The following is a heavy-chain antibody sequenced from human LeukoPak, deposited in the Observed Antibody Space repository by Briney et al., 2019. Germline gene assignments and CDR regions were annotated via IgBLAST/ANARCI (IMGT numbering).Heavy chain of an antibody. V-gene: IGHV1-46*01. CDR3: AKQHSSDWNGVAEYFQH. D-gene: IGHD6-19*01. CDR2: INPTGTAT. J-gene: IGHJ1*01. CDR1: GYSFINNW. Sequence: ASVKVSCKASGYSFINNWMHWVRQAPGQGLEWVGLINPTGTATIYAEKFQGRVTLTRDRSTTTDYMELRSLKSEDAAVYYCAKQHSSDWNGVAEYFQHWGQGTLVTVSS.